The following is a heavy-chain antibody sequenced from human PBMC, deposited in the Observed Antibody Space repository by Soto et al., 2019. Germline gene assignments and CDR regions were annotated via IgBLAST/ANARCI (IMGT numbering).Heavy chain of an antibody. CDR1: GFTFSTYA. CDR2: ISGSGDST. D-gene: IGHD3-3*01. V-gene: IGHV3-23*01. J-gene: IGHJ4*02. CDR3: AKERRSGSSFDY. Sequence: EVRLLESGGGLVQPGWSLRLSCAASGFTFSTYAMNWVRQAPGKGLEWVSGISGSGDSTYYADSVKGRFTVSRDNSQTKLYLQMNSLRREDTAVFYCAKERRSGSSFDYWGQGTLVTVSP.